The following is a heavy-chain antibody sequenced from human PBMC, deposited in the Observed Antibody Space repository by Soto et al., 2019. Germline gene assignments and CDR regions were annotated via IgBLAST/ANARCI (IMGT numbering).Heavy chain of an antibody. Sequence: PGGSLRLSCAASGFTFSSYGMHWVRQAPGKGLEWVAVIWYDGSNKYYADSVKGRFTISRDNSKNTLYLQMNSLRAEDTAVYYCARDPRGATNRYYYYYGMDVWGQGTTVTVSS. CDR3: ARDPRGATNRYYYYYGMDV. D-gene: IGHD1-26*01. CDR1: GFTFSSYG. V-gene: IGHV3-33*01. J-gene: IGHJ6*02. CDR2: IWYDGSNK.